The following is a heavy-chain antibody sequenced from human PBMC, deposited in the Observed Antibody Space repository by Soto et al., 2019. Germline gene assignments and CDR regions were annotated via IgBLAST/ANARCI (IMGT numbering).Heavy chain of an antibody. CDR3: ARVQMATLYFDY. D-gene: IGHD5-12*01. CDR1: CGSISGYY. Sequence: SETLSLTCTVSCGSISGYYWSWVRQPPGKGLEWIGYIYYSGTHNYNPSLKSRLTISVDTSKNQFSLELNSVTAADTAVYYCARVQMATLYFDYWGQGTLVTVSS. J-gene: IGHJ4*02. V-gene: IGHV4-59*01. CDR2: IYYSGTH.